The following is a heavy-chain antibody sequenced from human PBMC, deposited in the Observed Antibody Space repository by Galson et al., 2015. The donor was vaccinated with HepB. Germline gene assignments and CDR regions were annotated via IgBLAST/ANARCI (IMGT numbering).Heavy chain of an antibody. CDR3: ARLHSSGWWESRGDGSEGIDY. J-gene: IGHJ4*02. D-gene: IGHD6-19*01. Sequence: SLRLSCAASGFTFSSYWMSWVRQAPGKGLEWVANIKQDGSEKYYVDSVKGRFTISRDNAKNSLYLQMNSLRAEDTAVYYCARLHSSGWWESRGDGSEGIDYWGQGTLVTVSS. CDR2: IKQDGSEK. CDR1: GFTFSSYW. V-gene: IGHV3-7*03.